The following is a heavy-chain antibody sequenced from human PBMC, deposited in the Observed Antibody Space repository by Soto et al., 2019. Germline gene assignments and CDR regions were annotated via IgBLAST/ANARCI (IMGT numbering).Heavy chain of an antibody. J-gene: IGHJ4*02. CDR3: AAEPSGYSSSWYGY. Sequence: PVKVSRKASVFNFTSSAMGWVRHARGQRLEWIGWIVVGSGNTNYAQKFQERVTITRDMSTSTAYMELSSLRSEDTAVYYCAAEPSGYSSSWYGYWGQGTLVTVSS. V-gene: IGHV1-58*02. CDR1: VFNFTSSA. D-gene: IGHD6-13*01. CDR2: IVVGSGNT.